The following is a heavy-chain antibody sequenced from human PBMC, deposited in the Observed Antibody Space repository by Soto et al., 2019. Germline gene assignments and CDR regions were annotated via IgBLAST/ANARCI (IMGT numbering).Heavy chain of an antibody. J-gene: IGHJ6*02. CDR2: ISYDGSNK. V-gene: IGHV3-30*18. CDR3: AKDGGMVAATHYYYGMDV. CDR1: GFTFSSYG. Sequence: VQLVESGGGVVQPGRSLRLSCAASGFTFSSYGMHWVRQAPGKGLEWVAVISYDGSNKYYADSVKGRFTISRDNSKNTLYLQMNSLRAEDTAVYYCAKDGGMVAATHYYYGMDVWGQGTTVTVSS. D-gene: IGHD2-15*01.